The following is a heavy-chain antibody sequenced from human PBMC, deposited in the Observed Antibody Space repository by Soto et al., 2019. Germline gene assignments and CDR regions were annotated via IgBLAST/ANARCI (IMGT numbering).Heavy chain of an antibody. D-gene: IGHD3-3*02. CDR2: ISAYNGNT. CDR3: ARGGSIGFLEWLPSRDYYYYGMDV. J-gene: IGHJ6*02. CDR1: GYTYTRYG. V-gene: IGHV1-18*01. Sequence: GASVKGSCKTSGYTYTRYGVSWVRQAPGQGLEWMGWISAYNGNTNYAQKLQGRVTMTTDTSTSTAYMELRSLRSDDTAVYYCARGGSIGFLEWLPSRDYYYYGMDVWGQGTTVTVSS.